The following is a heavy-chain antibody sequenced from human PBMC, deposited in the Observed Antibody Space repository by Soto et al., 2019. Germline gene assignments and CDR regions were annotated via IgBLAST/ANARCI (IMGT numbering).Heavy chain of an antibody. CDR3: ARDKAAEYYDFWSGPPGGYYMDV. V-gene: IGHV3-53*04. Sequence: GGSLRLSCAASGFTVSSNYMSWVRQAPGKGLEWVSVIYSGGSTYYADSVKGRFTISRHNSKNTLYLQMNSLRAEDTAVYYCARDKAAEYYDFWSGPPGGYYMDVWGKGTTVTVSS. CDR2: IYSGGST. CDR1: GFTVSSNY. D-gene: IGHD3-3*01. J-gene: IGHJ6*03.